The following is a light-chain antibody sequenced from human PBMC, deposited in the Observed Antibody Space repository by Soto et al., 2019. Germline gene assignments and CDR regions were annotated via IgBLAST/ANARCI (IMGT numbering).Light chain of an antibody. V-gene: IGKV4-1*01. J-gene: IGKJ4*01. CDR3: QQYRSTPLT. CDR1: QNLLYNSNNKNY. Sequence: DVVMTQSPDSLAVSLGERATINCKSSQNLLYNSNNKNYLAWYQQRPGQPPKLLIYWASTRESGVPDRFSGSGSGTDFTLTISSLQAADVAVYYCQQYRSTPLTFGGGTKVEIK. CDR2: WAS.